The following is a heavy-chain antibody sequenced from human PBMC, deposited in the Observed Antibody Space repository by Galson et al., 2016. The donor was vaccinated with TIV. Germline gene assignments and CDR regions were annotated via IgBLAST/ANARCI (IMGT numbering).Heavy chain of an antibody. CDR3: AKDRAGYYYAMDV. CDR2: INWNSGDI. V-gene: IGHV3-9*01. Sequence: SLRLSCAASGFTFQNYAMHWVRQAPGKGLEWVSGINWNSGDINYADPVKGRFTISRDDAKKFVYLQMNRLRAEDTALYFCAKDRAGYYYAMDVWGKGTPVTVSS. CDR1: GFTFQNYA. J-gene: IGHJ6*04.